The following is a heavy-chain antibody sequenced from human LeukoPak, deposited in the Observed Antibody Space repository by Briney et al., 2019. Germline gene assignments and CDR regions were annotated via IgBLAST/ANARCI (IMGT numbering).Heavy chain of an antibody. J-gene: IGHJ4*02. D-gene: IGHD5-12*01. Sequence: SETLSLTCTVSGGSISSYYWSWIRQPPGKGLEWIGYIYYSGSTNYNPSLKSRVTISVDTSKNQFSLKLSSVTAADTAMYYCARNFETSGYSALFDYWGQGTLVTVSS. CDR3: ARNFETSGYSALFDY. CDR2: IYYSGST. V-gene: IGHV4-59*01. CDR1: GGSISSYY.